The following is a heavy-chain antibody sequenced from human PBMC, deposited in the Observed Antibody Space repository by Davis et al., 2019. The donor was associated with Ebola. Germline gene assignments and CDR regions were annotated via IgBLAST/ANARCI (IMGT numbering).Heavy chain of an antibody. D-gene: IGHD4-11*01. Sequence: GESLKISCAAPGFTFSSFGMHWVRQAPGKGLQWLALIYYNGNDKFYADSVKGRFTISRDNSRNTVFLQMNSLRAEDTAVYFCARGPTTVTDWFDPWGQGTLVTVSS. CDR1: GFTFSSFG. V-gene: IGHV3-33*01. CDR3: ARGPTTVTDWFDP. CDR2: IYYNGNDK. J-gene: IGHJ5*02.